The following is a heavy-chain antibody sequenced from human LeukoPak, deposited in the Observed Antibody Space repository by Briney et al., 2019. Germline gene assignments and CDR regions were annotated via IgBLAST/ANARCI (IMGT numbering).Heavy chain of an antibody. D-gene: IGHD2-2*02. CDR1: GGTFSSYA. V-gene: IGHV1-69*13. J-gene: IGHJ4*02. Sequence: ASVKVSRKASGGTFSSYAISWVRQAPGQGLEWMGGIIPIFGTANYAQKFQGRVTITADESTSTAYMELSSLRSEDTAVYYCARDSHDYTSSWGQGTLVTVSS. CDR2: IIPIFGTA. CDR3: ARDSHDYTSS.